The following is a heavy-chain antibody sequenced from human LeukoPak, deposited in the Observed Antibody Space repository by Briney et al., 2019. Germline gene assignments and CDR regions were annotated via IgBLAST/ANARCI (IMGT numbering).Heavy chain of an antibody. CDR1: GYSISSGYY. CDR2: IYHSGIT. Sequence: SETLSLTCTVSGYSISSGYYWGWIRQPPGKGLEWISIIYHSGITYYNPSLKSRVTISVDTSKNQFSLKLSSVTAADTAVYYCASNLYGSGNYFAYWGRGTLVTVSS. J-gene: IGHJ4*02. CDR3: ASNLYGSGNYFAY. V-gene: IGHV4-38-2*02. D-gene: IGHD3-10*01.